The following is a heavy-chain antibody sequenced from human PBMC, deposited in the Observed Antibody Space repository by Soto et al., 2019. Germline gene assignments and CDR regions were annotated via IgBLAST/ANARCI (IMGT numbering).Heavy chain of an antibody. CDR3: ARESTGIVQHNWYEP. J-gene: IGHJ5*02. CDR2: MFISGSH. D-gene: IGHD2-15*01. V-gene: IGHV4-4*07. Sequence: SETLSLTCTVSCGSIDGYYWTWIRQSAERGLEWIGRMFISGSHKYNPSFQGRVTMSVDSSKNQFSLTMTSVTAADTAIYYCARESTGIVQHNWYEPWGQGTLVNVSS. CDR1: CGSIDGYY.